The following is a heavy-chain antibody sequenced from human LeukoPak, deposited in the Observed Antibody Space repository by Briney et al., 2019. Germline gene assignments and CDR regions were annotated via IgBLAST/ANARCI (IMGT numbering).Heavy chain of an antibody. CDR1: GFTVSTNS. V-gene: IGHV3-53*01. CDR2: IYSDNT. Sequence: PGGSLRLSCTVSGFTVSTNSMSWVRQAPGKGLEWVSFIYSDNTHYSDSVKGRFTISRDNSKNTLYLQMNSLRAEDTAVYYCTRPQPRGYYDSSGYYDFDYWGQGTLVTVSS. J-gene: IGHJ4*02. CDR3: TRPQPRGYYDSSGYYDFDY. D-gene: IGHD3-22*01.